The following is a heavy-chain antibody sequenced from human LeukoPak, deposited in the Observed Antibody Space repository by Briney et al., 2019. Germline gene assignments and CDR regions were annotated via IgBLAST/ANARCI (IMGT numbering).Heavy chain of an antibody. J-gene: IGHJ5*02. CDR3: ARLVYYGSGSHPYWFDP. V-gene: IGHV1-18*01. CDR2: ISAYNGNT. Sequence: GASVKVSCKASGYTFTSYGISWVRQAPGQGLEWMGWISAYNGNTNYAQKLQGRVTMTTDTSTSTAYMELRSLRSDDTAVYYCARLVYYGSGSHPYWFDPWGQGTLVTVSS. CDR1: GYTFTSYG. D-gene: IGHD3-10*01.